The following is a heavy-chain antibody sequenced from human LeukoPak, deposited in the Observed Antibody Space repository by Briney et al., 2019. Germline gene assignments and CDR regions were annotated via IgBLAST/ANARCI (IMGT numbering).Heavy chain of an antibody. V-gene: IGHV4-4*07. CDR1: GGSISSYY. CDR3: ARGPLGYCSGGSCYSRHYYYYYYMDV. Sequence: SETLSLTCTVSGGSISSYYWSWIRQPAGKGLEWIGRIYTSGSTNYNPSLKSRVTISVDTSKNQFSLKLSSVTAADTAVYYCARGPLGYCSGGSCYSRHYYYYYYMDVWGKGTTVTVSS. CDR2: IYTSGST. D-gene: IGHD2-15*01. J-gene: IGHJ6*03.